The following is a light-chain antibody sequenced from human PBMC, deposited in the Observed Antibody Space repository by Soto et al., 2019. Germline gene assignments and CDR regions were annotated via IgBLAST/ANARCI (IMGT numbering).Light chain of an antibody. CDR2: LEGSGSY. CDR3: ETWDSNTVV. V-gene: IGLV4-60*02. Sequence: QSVLTQSSSASACLGSSVKLTCTLSSGHSSYIIAWHQQQPGKAPRYLMKLEGSGSYNKGSGVPDRFSGSSSGADRYLTISNLQFEDEADYYCETWDSNTVVFGGGTKLTVL. J-gene: IGLJ2*01. CDR1: SGHSSYI.